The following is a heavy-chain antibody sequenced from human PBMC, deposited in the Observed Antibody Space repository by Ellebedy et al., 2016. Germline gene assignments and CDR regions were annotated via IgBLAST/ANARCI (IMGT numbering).Heavy chain of an antibody. V-gene: IGHV3-23*01. J-gene: IGHJ4*02. CDR3: RQGHYADF. Sequence: GGSLRLXXTASGLNFNTFFMSWVRQAPGKGLEWVSTISAGSDTTRLADSVKGRFTISRDSSKNSVYLRMNNLRVEDMAVYYCRQGHYADFWGQGTLVTVSS. CDR2: ISAGSDTT. CDR1: GLNFNTFF.